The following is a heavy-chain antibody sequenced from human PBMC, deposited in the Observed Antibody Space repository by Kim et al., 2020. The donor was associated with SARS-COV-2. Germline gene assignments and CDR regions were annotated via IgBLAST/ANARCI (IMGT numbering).Heavy chain of an antibody. CDR3: ARGEVGYSTFED. Sequence: GGSLRLSCAVSGFTFSTSAMGWVRQAPGQGLEWVSVISSSGRTTYYADSVKGRFTVSRDNSENTLYLAMTGLRADDTAVYYCARGEVGYSTFEDWGQGT. CDR1: GFTFSTSA. V-gene: IGHV3-23*01. D-gene: IGHD2-8*01. J-gene: IGHJ4*02. CDR2: ISSSGRTT.